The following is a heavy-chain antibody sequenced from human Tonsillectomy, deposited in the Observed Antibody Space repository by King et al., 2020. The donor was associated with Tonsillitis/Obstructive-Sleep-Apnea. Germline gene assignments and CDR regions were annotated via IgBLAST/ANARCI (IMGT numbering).Heavy chain of an antibody. J-gene: IGHJ4*02. V-gene: IGHV1-2*02. CDR1: GYTFIGYY. Sequence: QLVQSGAEVKKPGASVKVSCKASGYTFIGYYMHWVRQAPGQGLEWMGWINPNSGGTNFAQKFQGRVTMTRDTSISTAYMELSRLRSDDTAVFYCAREVGATTAVDYWGQGTLVTVSS. CDR2: INPNSGGT. CDR3: AREVGATTAVDY. D-gene: IGHD1-26*01.